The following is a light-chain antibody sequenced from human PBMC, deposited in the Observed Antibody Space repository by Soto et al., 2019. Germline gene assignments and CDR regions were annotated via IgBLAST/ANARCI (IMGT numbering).Light chain of an antibody. Sequence: EIVMTQSPATLSVSPGERATLSCRASQSVSSNLAWYQQKPGQAPRLLIYGASTRATGIPARFSGSGSGTEFTLTISRLEPEDFAVYHCQQYGGSPRTFGQGTKVERK. CDR2: GAS. J-gene: IGKJ1*01. V-gene: IGKV3-15*01. CDR3: QQYGGSPRT. CDR1: QSVSSN.